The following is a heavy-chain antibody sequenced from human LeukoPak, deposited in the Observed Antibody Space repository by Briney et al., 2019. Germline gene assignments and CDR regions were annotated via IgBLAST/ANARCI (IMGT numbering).Heavy chain of an antibody. CDR1: AYSISDGWL. J-gene: IGHJ5*02. D-gene: IGHD2/OR15-2a*01. V-gene: IGHV4-38-2*02. CDR2: IYHSGTT. Sequence: KPSETLSLTCTVSAYSISDGWLWGWIRQPPGKGLEWIASIYHSGTTYFNPSLKSRVTVSVDPSKNQFSPKLNPVTAADTAVYYWTKLSHVTGASKVSLFDPLGQGTLVTVSS. CDR3: TKLSHVTGASKVSLFDP.